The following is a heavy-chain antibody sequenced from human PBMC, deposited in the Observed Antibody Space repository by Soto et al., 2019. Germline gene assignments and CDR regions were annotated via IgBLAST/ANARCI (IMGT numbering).Heavy chain of an antibody. J-gene: IGHJ4*02. Sequence: EVQLVESGGGLIEPGRSLRLSCAASGLSFDDHAMNWVRLAPGKGLEWVSGISANGAFDGYANSVRGRFTISRDNAKNSLFLQINSLRREDTAVYYCTIDIFRTITTIDYWGQGTLVTVSS. V-gene: IGHV3-9*01. CDR2: ISANGAFD. CDR3: TIDIFRTITTIDY. D-gene: IGHD1-20*01. CDR1: GLSFDDHA.